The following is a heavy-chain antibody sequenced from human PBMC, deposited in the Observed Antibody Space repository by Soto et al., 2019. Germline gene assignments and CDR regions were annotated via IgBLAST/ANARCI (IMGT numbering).Heavy chain of an antibody. CDR3: ARDGRMGWYYYYGMDV. J-gene: IGHJ6*02. CDR2: MNPNSGNT. CDR1: GYTFTSYD. D-gene: IGHD6-19*01. V-gene: IGHV1-8*01. Sequence: QVQLVQSGAEVKKPGASVKVSCKASGYTFTSYDINWVRQAPGQGLEWMGWMNPNSGNTGYAQKFQGRVTMTRNTSISTAYMELSSLRSEDTAVYYCARDGRMGWYYYYGMDVWGQGTTVTVSS.